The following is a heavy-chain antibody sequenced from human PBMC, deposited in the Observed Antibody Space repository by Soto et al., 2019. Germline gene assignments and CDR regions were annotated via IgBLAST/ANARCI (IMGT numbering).Heavy chain of an antibody. CDR3: ARLLRFLERRDYYYGMDV. J-gene: IGHJ6*02. CDR2: IIPIFGTA. CDR1: GGTFSSYA. V-gene: IGHV1-69*13. Sequence: ASVKVSCKASGGTFSSYAISWVRQAPGQGLEWMGGIIPIFGTADYAQKFQGRVTITADESTSTAYMELSSLRSEDTAVYYCARLLRFLERRDYYYGMDVWGQGTTVTVSS. D-gene: IGHD3-3*01.